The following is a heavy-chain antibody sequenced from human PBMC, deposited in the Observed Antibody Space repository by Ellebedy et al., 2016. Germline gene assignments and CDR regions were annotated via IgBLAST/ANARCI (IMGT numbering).Heavy chain of an antibody. J-gene: IGHJ6*02. D-gene: IGHD1-20*01. CDR3: TTGGMSGSRWWYNGLDV. CDR1: GFIFSSHA. CDR2: ITHGGTT. Sequence: GGSLRLSCEASGFIFSSHAMSWVRQAPGKGLEWVGRITHGGTTDYAAPVKGRFTISKVDSESTVYLQMDSLKSEDTAMYYCTTGGMSGSRWWYNGLDVWGQGTTVTVSS. V-gene: IGHV3-15*01.